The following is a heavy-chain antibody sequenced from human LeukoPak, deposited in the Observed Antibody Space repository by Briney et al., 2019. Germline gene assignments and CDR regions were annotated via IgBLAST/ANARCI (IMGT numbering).Heavy chain of an antibody. V-gene: IGHV4-30-4*01. CDR1: GGSIISGDYY. Sequence: SETLSLTCTVSGGSIISGDYYWSWIRQSPGKGLEWIGYIYYSGSTYYNPSLKSRVTISVDTSKNQFSLKLSSVTAADTAVYYCARVGSARYMFWFDPGGQGTLVTVSS. CDR2: IYYSGST. J-gene: IGHJ5*02. CDR3: ARVGSARYMFWFDP. D-gene: IGHD5-18*01.